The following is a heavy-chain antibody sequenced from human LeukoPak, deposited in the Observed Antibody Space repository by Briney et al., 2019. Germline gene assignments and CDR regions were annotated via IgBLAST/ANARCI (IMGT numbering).Heavy chain of an antibody. CDR1: GFTFSSYW. CDR3: ARGRGCSSTSCYTNWFDP. Sequence: GGSLRLSCAASGFTFSSYWMSWVRQAPGKGLEWVANIKQDGSEKYYVDSVKGRFTISRDNAKNSLYLQMNSLRAEDTAVYYCARGRGCSSTSCYTNWFDPWGQGTLVTVSS. J-gene: IGHJ5*02. V-gene: IGHV3-7*01. CDR2: IKQDGSEK. D-gene: IGHD2-2*02.